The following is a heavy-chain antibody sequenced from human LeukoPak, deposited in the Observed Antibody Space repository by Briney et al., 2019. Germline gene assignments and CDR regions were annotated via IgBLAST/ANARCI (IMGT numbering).Heavy chain of an antibody. V-gene: IGHV3-30*03. D-gene: IGHD3-22*01. CDR2: ISYDGSNK. CDR1: GFTLSYYG. Sequence: QPGRSLRLSCAASGFTLSYYGMHWVRQAPGKGLEWVSVISYDGSNKYYADSVKGRFTISRDNSKNTLYLQMNSLRAEDTAVYYCARAYPYFYDSSGYTDAFDIWGQGTMVTVSS. J-gene: IGHJ3*02. CDR3: ARAYPYFYDSSGYTDAFDI.